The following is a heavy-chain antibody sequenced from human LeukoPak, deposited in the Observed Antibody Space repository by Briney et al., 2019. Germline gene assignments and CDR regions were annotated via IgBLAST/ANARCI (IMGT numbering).Heavy chain of an antibody. V-gene: IGHV5-51*01. CDR3: ARPRGYCSGGSCYWNY. CDR2: IYPGDSDT. Sequence: GESLKISCKGSGYSFTSYWIGWVRQMPGKGLEWMGIIYPGDSDTRYSPSFQGQVTISADKSISTAYLQWSSLKASDTAMYYCARPRGYCSGGSCYWNYWGQGTLVTVSS. J-gene: IGHJ4*02. D-gene: IGHD2-15*01. CDR1: GYSFTSYW.